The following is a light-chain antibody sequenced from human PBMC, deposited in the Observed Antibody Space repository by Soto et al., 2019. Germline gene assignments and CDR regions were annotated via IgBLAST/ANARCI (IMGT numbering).Light chain of an antibody. CDR3: HQYGDLPLT. CDR2: AAS. CDR1: QSVTSNF. V-gene: IGKV3-20*01. J-gene: IGKJ4*01. Sequence: EIVLTQSPGTLSLSPGERATLSCRASQSVTSNFLAWYQQKPDQAPRLLIYAASTRVTGIPDRFSGSESGTDFTLTITRLEPEDFAVYYCHQYGDLPLTFGGGTKVEIK.